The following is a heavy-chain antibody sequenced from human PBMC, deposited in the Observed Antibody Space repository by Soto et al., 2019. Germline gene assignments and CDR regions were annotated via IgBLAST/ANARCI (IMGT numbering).Heavy chain of an antibody. CDR1: GGTFRSYA. CDR3: FVSPAMALDAFDI. V-gene: IGHV1-69*12. Sequence: QVQVVQSGAEVKKPGSSVKVSCKASGGTFRSYAISWVRQAPGQGLEWMGGIIPIFGSPKYAQKFQGKVTVTADESTSTVYMELSSLRSEDTAVYHCFVSPAMALDAFDIWGQGTMVTVSS. CDR2: IIPIFGSP. J-gene: IGHJ3*02. D-gene: IGHD5-18*01.